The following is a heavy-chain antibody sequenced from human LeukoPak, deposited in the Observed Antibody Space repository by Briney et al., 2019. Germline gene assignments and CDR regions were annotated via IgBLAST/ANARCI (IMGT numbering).Heavy chain of an antibody. CDR2: IKSKTDGGTT. CDR1: GFTFSNAW. Sequence: GGSLRLSCAASGFTFSNAWMSWVRQAPGKGLEWVGRIKSKTDGGTTDYAAPVKGRFTISRDNAKNTLYLQMNSLRAEDTAVYYCAKAVWSSSWYADYYYYYYMDVWGRGTTVTISS. J-gene: IGHJ6*03. D-gene: IGHD6-13*01. CDR3: AKAVWSSSWYADYYYYYYMDV. V-gene: IGHV3-15*01.